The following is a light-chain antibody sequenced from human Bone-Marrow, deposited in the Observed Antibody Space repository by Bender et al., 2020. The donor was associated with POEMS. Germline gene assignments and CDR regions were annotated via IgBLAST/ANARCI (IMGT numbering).Light chain of an antibody. CDR2: EVY. CDR3: SSYTSSSTWM. CDR1: SRDVGNDNL. J-gene: IGLJ3*02. Sequence: QSALTQPASVSGSPGQSITISCTGTSRDVGNDNLVSWYQQHPGKAPKLITYEVYKRPSGVPDRFSGSKSGNTASLTVSGLQSEDEADYYCSSYTSSSTWMFGGGTKLTVL. V-gene: IGLV2-14*02.